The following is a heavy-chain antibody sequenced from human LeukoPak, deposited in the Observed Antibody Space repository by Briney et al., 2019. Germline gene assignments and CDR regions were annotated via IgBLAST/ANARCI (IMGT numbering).Heavy chain of an antibody. CDR3: AKSSYDILTGYSLPPFDY. Sequence: PGGSLRLSCAASGYTFSSYAMSWVRQAPGKGLEGVSPISGSGGSTYYADSVKGRFTISRDNSKNTLYLQLNSLRAEDTAVYYCAKSSYDILTGYSLPPFDYWGQGTLVTVCS. CDR1: GYTFSSYA. J-gene: IGHJ4*02. D-gene: IGHD3-9*01. V-gene: IGHV3-23*01. CDR2: ISGSGGST.